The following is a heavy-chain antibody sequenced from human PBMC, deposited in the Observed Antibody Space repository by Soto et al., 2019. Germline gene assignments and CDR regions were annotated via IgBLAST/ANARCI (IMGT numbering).Heavy chain of an antibody. Sequence: QVQLQESGPGLVKPSETLSITCTVSGGSMSYYYWGWILQPPGKVLEWIGYVFYSGTTNYNPSLKGRVAISIDTSKNQFSLNLISVTAADTAVYYCARVGEDRRVTGNGYFDVWGRGSLVSVSS. CDR3: ARVGEDRRVTGNGYFDV. CDR1: GGSMSYYY. J-gene: IGHJ2*01. D-gene: IGHD2-21*02. V-gene: IGHV4-59*01. CDR2: VFYSGTT.